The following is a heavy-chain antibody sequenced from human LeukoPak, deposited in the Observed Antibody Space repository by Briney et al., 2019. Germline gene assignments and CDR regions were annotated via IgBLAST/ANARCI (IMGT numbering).Heavy chain of an antibody. CDR2: ISSSSSTI. Sequence: HSGGSLRLSCAASGFTFSSYSMNWVRQAPGKGLEWVSYISSSSSTIYYADSVKGRFTISRDNAKNSLYLQMNSLRDEDTAVYYCARDAQTDYGGYVSAFDIWGQGTMVTVSS. CDR3: ARDAQTDYGGYVSAFDI. J-gene: IGHJ3*02. V-gene: IGHV3-48*02. CDR1: GFTFSSYS. D-gene: IGHD4-17*01.